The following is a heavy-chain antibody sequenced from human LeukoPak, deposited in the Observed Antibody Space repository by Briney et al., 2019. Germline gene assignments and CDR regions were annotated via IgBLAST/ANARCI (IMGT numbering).Heavy chain of an antibody. CDR3: ARLCSGGSCYSLGGMDV. CDR2: ISSSTTI. D-gene: IGHD2-15*01. J-gene: IGHJ6*02. CDR1: GFTFSSYS. Sequence: GGSLRLSCAASGFTFSSYSMNWVRQAPGKGLEWVSYISSSTTIYYADSVKGRFTISRDNAKNSLYLQMNSLRAEDTAVYYCARLCSGGSCYSLGGMDVWGQGTTVTVSS. V-gene: IGHV3-48*01.